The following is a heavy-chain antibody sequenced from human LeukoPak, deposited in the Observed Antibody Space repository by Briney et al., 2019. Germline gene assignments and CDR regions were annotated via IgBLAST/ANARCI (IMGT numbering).Heavy chain of an antibody. CDR3: ARGWYSSSWTPSGAFDI. Sequence: ASVKVSCKASGYTFTGYYMHWVRQAPGQGLEWMGWINPNSGGTNYAQKFQGRVTMTRDTSISTAYMELSRLRSDDTAVYYCARGWYSSSWTPSGAFDIWGQGTMVTVSS. CDR1: GYTFTGYY. CDR2: INPNSGGT. J-gene: IGHJ3*02. D-gene: IGHD6-13*01. V-gene: IGHV1-2*02.